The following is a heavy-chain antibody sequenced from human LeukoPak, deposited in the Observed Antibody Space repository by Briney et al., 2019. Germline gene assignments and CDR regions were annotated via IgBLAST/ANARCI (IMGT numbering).Heavy chain of an antibody. V-gene: IGHV3-48*01. CDR1: GFTFSSYS. CDR3: ARDFTMVVF. D-gene: IGHD3-22*01. Sequence: PGGSLRLSCAASGFTFSSYSMNWVRQAPGKGLEWVSYISSSSSTIYYADSVKGRFTISRDNSKNTLYLQMNSLRAEDTAVYYCARDFTMVVFGGQGTLVTVSS. CDR2: ISSSSSTI. J-gene: IGHJ4*02.